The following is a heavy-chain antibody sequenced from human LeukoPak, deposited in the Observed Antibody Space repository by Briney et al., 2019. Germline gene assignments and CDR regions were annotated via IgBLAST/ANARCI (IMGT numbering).Heavy chain of an antibody. J-gene: IGHJ6*02. Sequence: SVKVSCKASGFTFTSSAMQWVRQARGQRLEWIGWIVVGSGDTNYAQKFQERVTITRDMSTSTAYMELSSLRSEDTAVYYCAADWVRGWTNYYYYGMDVWGQGTTVTVSS. CDR3: AADWVRGWTNYYYYGMDV. CDR1: GFTFTSSA. D-gene: IGHD6-19*01. V-gene: IGHV1-58*02. CDR2: IVVGSGDT.